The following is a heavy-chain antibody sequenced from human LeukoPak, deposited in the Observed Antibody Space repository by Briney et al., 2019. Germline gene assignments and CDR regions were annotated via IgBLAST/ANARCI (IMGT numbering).Heavy chain of an antibody. Sequence: SVKVSCKASGGTLSRYAISWVRQAPGQGPEWMGGIIPIFGTTNYAQKFQGRVTITADESTSTAYMELSSLRSEDTAVYYCARIVGIASRGYFDYWGQGTLVTVSS. CDR2: IIPIFGTT. CDR3: ARIVGIASRGYFDY. J-gene: IGHJ4*02. V-gene: IGHV1-69*01. D-gene: IGHD3-10*01. CDR1: GGTLSRYA.